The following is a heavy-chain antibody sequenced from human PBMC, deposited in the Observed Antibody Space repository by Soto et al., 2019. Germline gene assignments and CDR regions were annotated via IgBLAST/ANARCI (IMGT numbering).Heavy chain of an antibody. V-gene: IGHV3-23*04. CDR1: GFTFSSFG. J-gene: IGHJ4*02. CDR3: AKDRGGEFTSSRYFDY. CDR2: ITPGGGTT. Sequence: VQVVESGGGVVQPGRSLRLSCAASGFTFSSFGMHWVRQAPGKGLEWVSGITPGGGTTNYADSVKGRFTISRDNSNNTLYLETNSLRVEDTAIYYCAKDRGGEFTSSRYFDYWGQGTLVTVSS. D-gene: IGHD3-16*01.